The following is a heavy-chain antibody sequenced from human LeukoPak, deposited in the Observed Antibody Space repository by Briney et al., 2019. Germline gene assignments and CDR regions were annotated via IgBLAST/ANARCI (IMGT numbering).Heavy chain of an antibody. V-gene: IGHV3-7*01. D-gene: IGHD3-9*01. Sequence: PGGSLRLSCAASGFTFSNYVMSWVRQAPGKGLEWVAYIRQDGTEQDYVDSVKGRFTISRDNAKNSLYLQMNSLRAEDTAVYYCAGDIYDILTYFDYWGQGTLVTVSS. CDR3: AGDIYDILTYFDY. J-gene: IGHJ4*02. CDR1: GFTFSNYV. CDR2: IRQDGTEQ.